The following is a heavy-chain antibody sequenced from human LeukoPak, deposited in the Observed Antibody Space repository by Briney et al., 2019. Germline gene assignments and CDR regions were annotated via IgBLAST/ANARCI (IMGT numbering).Heavy chain of an antibody. J-gene: IGHJ4*02. D-gene: IGHD5-18*01. V-gene: IGHV1-2*02. CDR2: INPNSGGT. CDR1: GYTFTGYY. CDR3: ASPPRAGTAMVTGFDY. Sequence: ASVKVSCKASGYTFTGYYMHWVRQAPGQGLEWMGWINPNSGGTNYAQKFQGRVTMTRDTSISTAYMELSRLRSDDTAVYYCASPPRAGTAMVTGFDYWGQGTLVTVSS.